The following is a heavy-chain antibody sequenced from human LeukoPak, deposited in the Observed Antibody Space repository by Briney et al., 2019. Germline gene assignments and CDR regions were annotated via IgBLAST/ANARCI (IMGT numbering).Heavy chain of an antibody. J-gene: IGHJ4*02. CDR2: IYSGGST. CDR1: GFTVSDNY. Sequence: GGSLRLSCAASGFTVSDNYMSWVRQAPGKGLEWVSVIYSGGSTYYADSVKGRFTISRDNSKNTLHLQMNSLRGEDTAVYYCARDLYGSGSPTNLDWGQGTLVTVSS. D-gene: IGHD3-10*01. CDR3: ARDLYGSGSPTNLD. V-gene: IGHV3-53*01.